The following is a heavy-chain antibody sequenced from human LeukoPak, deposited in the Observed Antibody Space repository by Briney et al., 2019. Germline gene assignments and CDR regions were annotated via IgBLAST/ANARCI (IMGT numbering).Heavy chain of an antibody. CDR2: IWYDGSNK. V-gene: IGHV3-33*06. J-gene: IGHJ4*02. CDR3: AQGSEGFDY. Sequence: GGSLRLSCAASGFTFSSYGMHWVRQAPGKGLEWVAVIWYDGSNKYYVDSVKGRFTISRDNSKNTLYLQMNSLRAEDTAVYYCAQGSEGFDYWGQGTLVTVSS. CDR1: GFTFSSYG.